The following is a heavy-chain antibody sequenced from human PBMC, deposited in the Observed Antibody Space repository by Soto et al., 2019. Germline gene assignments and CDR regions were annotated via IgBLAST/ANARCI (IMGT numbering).Heavy chain of an antibody. CDR1: GGSLSSYP. V-gene: IGHV1-69*02. Sequence: QVQLLQSGSEVKKPGSSVKVSCRASGGSLSSYPVTWVRHAPGQGLEWMGRIIPIVGLTNYAQKFQGRVTITADKSTSTADRELSSLRSDDTAVYYCARPTGGHDAGGNYMDAWGIGATGIVSS. D-gene: IGHD2-8*02. CDR2: IIPIVGLT. CDR3: ARPTGGHDAGGNYMDA. J-gene: IGHJ6*03.